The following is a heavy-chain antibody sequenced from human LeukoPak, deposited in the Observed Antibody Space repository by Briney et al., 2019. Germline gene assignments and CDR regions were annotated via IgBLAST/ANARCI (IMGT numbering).Heavy chain of an antibody. J-gene: IGHJ4*02. CDR2: INPSGGST. Sequence: ASVKVSCKASGYTFTHYYIHWVRQAPGQGPEWMGIINPSGGSTSYAQKFQGRVTMTRDTSTSTVYMDLSSLRSEDTAVYYCARDLRRWLQLFDYWGQGTLVTVSS. CDR1: GYTFTHYY. V-gene: IGHV1-46*01. D-gene: IGHD5-24*01. CDR3: ARDLRRWLQLFDY.